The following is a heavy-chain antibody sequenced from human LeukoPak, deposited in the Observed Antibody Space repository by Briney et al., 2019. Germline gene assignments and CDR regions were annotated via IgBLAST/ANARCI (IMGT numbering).Heavy chain of an antibody. CDR2: INQSGRA. D-gene: IGHD3-16*01. Sequence: SETLSLTCAVYGGSFSGYYCTWIRQPPGKGLEWIGEINQSGRANYNPSLKSRVTMSVDTSKNQFSLKLSSVTAADTAVYYCARAKGRLRLGGLLDYWGQGTLVTVSS. J-gene: IGHJ4*02. CDR3: ARAKGRLRLGGLLDY. V-gene: IGHV4-34*01. CDR1: GGSFSGYY.